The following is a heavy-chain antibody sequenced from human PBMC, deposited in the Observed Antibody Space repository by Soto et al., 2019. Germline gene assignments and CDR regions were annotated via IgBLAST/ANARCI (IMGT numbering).Heavy chain of an antibody. CDR2: ARNQANGYTT. CDR3: ARVMGTSFDL. J-gene: IGHJ4*02. V-gene: IGHV3-72*01. D-gene: IGHD2-8*01. CDR1: GFTFSDHF. Sequence: GGSLRLSCAASGFTFSDHFMDWVRQAPGKGLEWVGRARNQANGYTTAYAASVKGRFTISRDDSKNSLYLQMNSLKAEDTAFYFCARVMGTSFDLWGQGTLVTVSS.